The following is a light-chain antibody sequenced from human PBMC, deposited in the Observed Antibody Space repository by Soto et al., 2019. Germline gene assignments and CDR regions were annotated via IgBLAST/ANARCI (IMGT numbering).Light chain of an antibody. J-gene: IGLJ1*01. CDR2: EVN. CDR1: SSDVGGYNY. V-gene: IGLV2-8*01. Sequence: QSALTQPPSASGAPGHSVAISCTGTSSDVGGYNYVSWYQQHPGKAPKLMIYEVNKRPSGVPDRFSGSKSGNTASLTVSGLQAEDEADYYCSSYAGSSNVFGTWTKVTV. CDR3: SSYAGSSNV.